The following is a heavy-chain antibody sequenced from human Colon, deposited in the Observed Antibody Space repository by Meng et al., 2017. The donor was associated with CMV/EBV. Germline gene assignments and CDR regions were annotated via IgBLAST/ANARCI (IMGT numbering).Heavy chain of an antibody. CDR2: IYWDDDK. CDR3: AHKSLPAAFFDY. CDR1: GFSLNTDEVG. Sequence: QITLKQPGPTLVKPTQTLTLTCTFSGFSLNTDEVGVGWFRQPPGKAPEWLALIYWDDDKRYRSSLGNRLTLTHDASKNQVVLTMTDMDPVDTATYYCAHKSLPAAFFDYWSQGTLVTVSS. D-gene: IGHD2-2*01. V-gene: IGHV2-5*02. J-gene: IGHJ4*02.